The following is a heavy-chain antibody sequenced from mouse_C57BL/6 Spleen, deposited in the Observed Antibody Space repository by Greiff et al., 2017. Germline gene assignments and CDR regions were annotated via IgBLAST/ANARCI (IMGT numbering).Heavy chain of an antibody. D-gene: IGHD1-1*01. CDR2: IWRGGST. J-gene: IGHJ4*01. CDR1: GFSLTSYG. Sequence: VKLVESGPGLVQPSQSLSITCTVSGFSLTSYGVHWVRQSPGKGLEWLGVIWRGGSTDYNAAFMSRLSITKDNSKSQVFFKMNSLQADDTAIYYCAGIYYYGSTYAMDYWGQGTSVTVSS. V-gene: IGHV2-5*01. CDR3: AGIYYYGSTYAMDY.